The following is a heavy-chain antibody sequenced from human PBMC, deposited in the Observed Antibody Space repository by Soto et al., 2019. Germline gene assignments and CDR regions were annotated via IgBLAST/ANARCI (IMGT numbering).Heavy chain of an antibody. CDR2: ISGSGGST. D-gene: IGHD2-15*01. Sequence: GGSLRLSCAASGFTFSSYAMSWVRQAPGKGLEWVSAISGSGGSTYYADSVKGRFTISRDNSKNTLYLQMNSLRAEDTAVYYCAKDCSGGSCYYGAAFDIWGQGTMVTVSS. CDR3: AKDCSGGSCYYGAAFDI. CDR1: GFTFSSYA. V-gene: IGHV3-23*01. J-gene: IGHJ3*02.